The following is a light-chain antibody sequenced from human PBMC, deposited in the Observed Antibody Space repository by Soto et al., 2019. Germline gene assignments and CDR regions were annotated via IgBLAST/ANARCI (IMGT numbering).Light chain of an antibody. CDR3: HQYGISPPVT. J-gene: IGKJ5*01. Sequence: EIVLTQSPGTLSLSPGERATLSCRASQSVSSSYLAWYQQKPGQAPRLLIYGASSRATGIPERFSGSGSGTDFTLTISRLEPEDFAMYYCHQYGISPPVTFGQGTRLEIK. CDR2: GAS. V-gene: IGKV3-20*01. CDR1: QSVSSSY.